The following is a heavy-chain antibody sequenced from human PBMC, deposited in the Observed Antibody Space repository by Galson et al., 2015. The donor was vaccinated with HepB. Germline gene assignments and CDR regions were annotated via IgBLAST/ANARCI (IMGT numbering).Heavy chain of an antibody. D-gene: IGHD3-22*01. V-gene: IGHV3-74*01. J-gene: IGHJ6*02. Sequence: SLRLSCAASGFTFNTYLMHWVRQVSGKGLVWVSRINSDGSSTSYADSVKGRFTISRDNAKNTLYLQMNSLRAEDTGLYHCARGYYYESSGYFYYYGMDVWGQGTTVTVSS. CDR1: GFTFNTYL. CDR3: ARGYYYESSGYFYYYGMDV. CDR2: INSDGSST.